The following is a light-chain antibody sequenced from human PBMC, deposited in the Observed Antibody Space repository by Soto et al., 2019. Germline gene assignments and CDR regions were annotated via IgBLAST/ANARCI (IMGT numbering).Light chain of an antibody. J-gene: IGKJ5*01. Sequence: ETVLTQSPGTLSLSAGERATVSCRASQSVNNNFLAWYQLRPGQAPRLLISGASSRATGIPDRFSGSGSGTDFTLTISRLEPEDFAVYYCQQYGRSPTFGQGTRLEIK. V-gene: IGKV3-20*01. CDR3: QQYGRSPT. CDR2: GAS. CDR1: QSVNNNF.